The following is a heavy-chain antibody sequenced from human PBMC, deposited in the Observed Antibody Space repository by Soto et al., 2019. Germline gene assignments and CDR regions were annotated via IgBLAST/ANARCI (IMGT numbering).Heavy chain of an antibody. V-gene: IGHV6-1*01. D-gene: IGHD2-2*01. J-gene: IGHJ6*03. CDR3: ARGYCSSTSCRYYYYYMDV. CDR1: GDSVSSNSAA. CDR2: TYYRSKWYN. Sequence: PSQTLSLTCAISGDSVSSNSAACNWIRQSPSRGLEWLGRTYYRSKWYNDYAVSVKSRITINPDTSKNQFSLQLNSVTPEDTAVYYCARGYCSSTSCRYYYYYMDVWGKGTTVTVSS.